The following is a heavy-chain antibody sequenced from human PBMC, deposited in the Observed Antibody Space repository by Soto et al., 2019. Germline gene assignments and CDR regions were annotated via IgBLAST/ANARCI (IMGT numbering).Heavy chain of an antibody. Sequence: GGSLRLSCAASGFTFSTYTMTWVRQPPWKGLEWVSTITGGGGNTFYADSVKGRFTISRDNSKNTLYLQMNSLRAEDAAVYYCARVRHWSGYSYPFDYWGQGTLVTVSS. CDR3: ARVRHWSGYSYPFDY. V-gene: IGHV3-23*01. CDR2: ITGGGGNT. CDR1: GFTFSTYT. D-gene: IGHD3-3*01. J-gene: IGHJ4*02.